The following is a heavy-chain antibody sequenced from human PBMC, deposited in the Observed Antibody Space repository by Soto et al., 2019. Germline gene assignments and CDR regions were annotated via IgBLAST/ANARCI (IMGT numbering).Heavy chain of an antibody. V-gene: IGHV3-23*01. CDR3: AKSPRGVIAYFDY. CDR2: ISTSGNTT. J-gene: IGHJ4*02. Sequence: EMQLLESGGGLIEPGGSLRLSCVGSGFTFSTYAMTWVLQAPGKGLEWVSSISTSGNTTYYADSVKGRFTISRDNSRNTLYLQMSSLRAEDTAEYYCAKSPRGVIAYFDYWGQGSLVTVSS. CDR1: GFTFSTYA. D-gene: IGHD3-10*01.